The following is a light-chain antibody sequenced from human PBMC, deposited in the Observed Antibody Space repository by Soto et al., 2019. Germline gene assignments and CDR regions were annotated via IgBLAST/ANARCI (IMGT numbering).Light chain of an antibody. CDR1: QSISSY. CDR3: QQRSNWPWT. Sequence: EAVLTQSPASLSLSPGERATLSCRASQSISSYLAWYQQKPGQAPRLLIYDASNRATGIPARFSGSGSGPDFTLTISSLEPEDFAVYYCQQRSNWPWTFGQGTKVEIK. V-gene: IGKV3-11*01. CDR2: DAS. J-gene: IGKJ1*01.